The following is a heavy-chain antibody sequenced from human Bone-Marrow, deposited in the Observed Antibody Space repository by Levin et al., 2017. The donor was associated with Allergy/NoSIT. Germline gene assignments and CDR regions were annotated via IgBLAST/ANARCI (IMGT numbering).Heavy chain of an antibody. V-gene: IGHV1-46*01. Sequence: GASVKVSCKASGYNFITHYMHWVRQAPGQGLEWMGIISPSGSTLSYAQKFLGRVRMTSDTSTGTVYMELNSLKPEDTAVYYCARDPTITLVRGIYYGMDVWGQGTRVTVS. CDR3: ARDPTITLVRGIYYGMDV. J-gene: IGHJ6*02. D-gene: IGHD3-10*01. CDR2: ISPSGSTL. CDR1: GYNFITHY.